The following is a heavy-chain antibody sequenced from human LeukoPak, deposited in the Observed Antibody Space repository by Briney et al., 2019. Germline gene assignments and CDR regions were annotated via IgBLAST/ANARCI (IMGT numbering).Heavy chain of an antibody. Sequence: SETLSLTCTVSGGSISSYYWSWIRQPPGKGLEWIGYIYYSGSTNYNPSLKSRATISVDTSKNQFSLKLSSVTAADTAVYYCARDPVGATGGFDYWGQGTLVTVSS. CDR2: IYYSGST. CDR1: GGSISSYY. D-gene: IGHD1-26*01. J-gene: IGHJ4*02. V-gene: IGHV4-59*01. CDR3: ARDPVGATGGFDY.